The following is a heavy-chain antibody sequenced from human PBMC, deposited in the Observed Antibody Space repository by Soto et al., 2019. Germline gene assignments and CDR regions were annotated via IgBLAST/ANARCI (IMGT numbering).Heavy chain of an antibody. D-gene: IGHD3-22*01. CDR2: IWYDGINK. CDR1: GFTFSSYG. Sequence: QVQLVESGGGVVQPGRSLRLSCAASGFTFSSYGMHWVRQAPGKGLEWVAIIWYDGINKYYADSVKGRFTISRDNSRNTLYLQMNSLRAEDTAVYYCARDRWGGYYDSTLTLGSFGDYGGQGTLVTVSS. J-gene: IGHJ4*02. V-gene: IGHV3-33*01. CDR3: ARDRWGGYYDSTLTLGSFGDY.